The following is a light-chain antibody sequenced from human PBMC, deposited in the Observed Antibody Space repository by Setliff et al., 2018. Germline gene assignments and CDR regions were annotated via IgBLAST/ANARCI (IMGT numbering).Light chain of an antibody. Sequence: QSALTQPPSASGSPGQSVTISCTGTSNDVWGHNYVSWYQQHPGKAPQLIIYDVTKRPSGVPDRFSGSKSGNTASLTVSGLQAEDEAEYYCSSYADSNIFLFGSGTKATVL. CDR1: SNDVWGHNY. V-gene: IGLV2-8*01. J-gene: IGLJ1*01. CDR2: DVT. CDR3: SSYADSNIFL.